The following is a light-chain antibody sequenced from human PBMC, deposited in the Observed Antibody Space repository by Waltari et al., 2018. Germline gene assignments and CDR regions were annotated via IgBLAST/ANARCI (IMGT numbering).Light chain of an antibody. CDR2: DVT. J-gene: IGLJ3*02. CDR3: NSFTSSTTWV. V-gene: IGLV2-14*03. CDR1: SSDVGGHNH. Sequence: QSALTQPASVSGSPGQSITISCTGTSSDVGGHNHVSWYQQHPGQAPKLLIYDVTKWPSGVSDRFSGSKSGNTDSLTISGLQADDEADYYCNSFTSSTTWVFGGGTRVTVL.